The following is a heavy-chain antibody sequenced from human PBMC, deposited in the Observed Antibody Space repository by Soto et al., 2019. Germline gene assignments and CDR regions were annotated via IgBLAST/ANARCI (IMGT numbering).Heavy chain of an antibody. Sequence: QVQLVQSGAEVKKPGSSVKVSCKASGGNFNNYAISWVRQAPAQGLQWMGGIIPIIDTTHYAQKLQGRVTISADRGRTTVYMELTGLTSDDSATYFCAREHRDLEAFSLWGQGKVVTVSS. CDR2: IIPIIDTT. CDR1: GGNFNNYA. J-gene: IGHJ3*01. V-gene: IGHV1-69*06. D-gene: IGHD2-21*01. CDR3: AREHRDLEAFSL.